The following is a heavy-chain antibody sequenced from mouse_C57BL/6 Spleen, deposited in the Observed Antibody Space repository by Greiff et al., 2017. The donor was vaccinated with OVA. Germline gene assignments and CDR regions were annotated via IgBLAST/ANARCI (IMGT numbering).Heavy chain of an antibody. CDR1: GFTFSDFY. Sequence: EVNVLESGGGLVQSGRSLRLSCATSGFTFSDFYMEWVRQAPGKGLEWIAASRNKANDYTTEYSASVKGRFIVSRDTSQSILYLQMNALRAEDTAIYYCARDDGWYFDVWGTGTTVTVSS. CDR2: SRNKANDYTT. J-gene: IGHJ1*03. V-gene: IGHV7-1*01. CDR3: ARDDGWYFDV.